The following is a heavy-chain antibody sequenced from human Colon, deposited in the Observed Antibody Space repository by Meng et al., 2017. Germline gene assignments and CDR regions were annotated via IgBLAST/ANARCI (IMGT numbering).Heavy chain of an antibody. Sequence: GESLKISCAASEFTVSGYYMTWVRQAPGKGLDWVSSIYRDGTTYYADSVKGRFAISRDTSKNTLSLQMSSLSHEDTALYYCVTGGHYFGTWGQGTMVTVSS. CDR2: IYRDGTT. CDR3: VTGGHYFGT. CDR1: EFTVSGYY. J-gene: IGHJ3*01. V-gene: IGHV3-66*02. D-gene: IGHD3-10*01.